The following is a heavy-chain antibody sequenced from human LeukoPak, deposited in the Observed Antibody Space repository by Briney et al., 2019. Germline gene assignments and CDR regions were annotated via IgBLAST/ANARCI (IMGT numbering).Heavy chain of an antibody. V-gene: IGHV3-30*02. CDR2: IRYDGSNK. CDR3: AKEAKYCSSTSCQGHYYYYMDV. CDR1: GFSFSSYG. Sequence: GGSLRLSCAASGFSFSSYGMHWVREAPGKGLEWVAFIRYDGSNKYYADSVKGRFTISRDNSKNTLYLQMNSLRAEDTAVYYCAKEAKYCSSTSCQGHYYYYMDVWGKGTTVTFSS. D-gene: IGHD2-2*01. J-gene: IGHJ6*03.